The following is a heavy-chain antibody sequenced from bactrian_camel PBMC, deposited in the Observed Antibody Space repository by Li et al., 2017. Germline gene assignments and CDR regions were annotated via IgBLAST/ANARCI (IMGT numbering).Heavy chain of an antibody. J-gene: IGHJ6*01. CDR2: ICTDDSST. D-gene: IGHD5*01. CDR3: TKDPHGEAGWGLTDFGY. V-gene: IGHV3S1*01. Sequence: VQLVESGGGSVQSGGSLTLSCAVSGFTESTYSLAWFRQRPGKEREGVAAICTDDSSTYYASSVKGRATISSDNAKNSVYLQMNSLRSEDTALYYCTKDPHGEAGWGLTDFGYWGQGTQVTVS. CDR1: GFTESTYS.